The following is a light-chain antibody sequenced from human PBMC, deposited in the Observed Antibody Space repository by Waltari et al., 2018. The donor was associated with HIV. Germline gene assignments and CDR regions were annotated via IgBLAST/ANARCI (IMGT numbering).Light chain of an antibody. V-gene: IGKV3-15*01. CDR2: GAT. CDR1: QSVSNN. J-gene: IGKJ5*01. CDR3: QQDNQGPLGIT. Sequence: EIVMTQSPATLSVSPGGRATLFCRASQSVSNNLAWYQQKPGQGPRLLMYGATTRATGIPARFGGSGSGTEFTLTISSLQSEDFGLYYCQQDNQGPLGITFGQGTRLEI.